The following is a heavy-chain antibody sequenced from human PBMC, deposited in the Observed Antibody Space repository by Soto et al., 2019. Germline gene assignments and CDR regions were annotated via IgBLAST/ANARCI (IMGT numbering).Heavy chain of an antibody. D-gene: IGHD2-21*02. CDR1: GFTFSSYG. CDR2: ISYDGSNK. J-gene: IGHJ4*02. Sequence: QVQLVESGGGVVQPGRSLRLSCAASGFTFSSYGMHWVRQAPGKGLEWVAVISYDGSNKYYADSVKGRFTISRDNSKNTLYLHMNSLRAEDTAVYYCAKDHIVVVTAIPGFDYWGQGTLVTVSS. V-gene: IGHV3-30*18. CDR3: AKDHIVVVTAIPGFDY.